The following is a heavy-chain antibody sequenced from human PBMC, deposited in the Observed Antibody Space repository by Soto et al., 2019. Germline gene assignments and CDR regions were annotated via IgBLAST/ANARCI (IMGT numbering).Heavy chain of an antibody. CDR3: ARSPNYYYYMDV. CDR2: ISVYNGNT. V-gene: IGHV1-18*01. Sequence: QVQLVQSGAEVKKPGASVKVSCKASGYTFSTYGISWVRQAPGQGLEWMGWISVYNGNTKYAQKLQGRVTMTADTSTSTAYMELRSLRSDDTAVYYCARSPNYYYYMDVWGKGTTSPSP. CDR1: GYTFSTYG. J-gene: IGHJ6*03.